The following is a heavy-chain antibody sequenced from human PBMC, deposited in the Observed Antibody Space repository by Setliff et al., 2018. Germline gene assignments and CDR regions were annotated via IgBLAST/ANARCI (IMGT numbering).Heavy chain of an antibody. Sequence: SETLSLTCTVSGGSISSGGYYWSWIRQHPGKGLEWIGYIYYSGSTYYNPSLKSRVTISVDTSKNQFSLKLSSVTAADTAVYYCASVSPYYYDSSGPGAFDIWGQGTMVTVSS. CDR3: ASVSPYYYDSSGPGAFDI. CDR1: GGSISSGGYY. J-gene: IGHJ3*02. CDR2: IYYSGST. D-gene: IGHD3-22*01. V-gene: IGHV4-31*03.